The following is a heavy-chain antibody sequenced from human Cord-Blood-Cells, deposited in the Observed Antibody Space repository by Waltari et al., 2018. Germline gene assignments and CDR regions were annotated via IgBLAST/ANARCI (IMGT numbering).Heavy chain of an antibody. Sequence: QVPLVQAGAEAKKPGGSVKVSCKASGGPFSSYALSWVPQPPGQGLEWMGGIILIFGTANHEEKFQGRVTITADKSTSTAYMELSSLRSEDTAVYYCAREMSRSSSAWFDPWGQGTLVTVSS. J-gene: IGHJ5*02. V-gene: IGHV1-69*06. D-gene: IGHD6-6*01. CDR2: IILIFGTA. CDR1: GGPFSSYA. CDR3: AREMSRSSSAWFDP.